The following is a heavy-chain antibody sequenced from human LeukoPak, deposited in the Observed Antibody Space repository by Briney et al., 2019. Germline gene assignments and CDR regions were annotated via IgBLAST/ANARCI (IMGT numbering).Heavy chain of an antibody. CDR3: ARDITMVRGVKGGY. D-gene: IGHD3-10*01. Sequence: PSETLSLTCTVSGGSISSSSYYWGWIRQPPGKGPEWIGSIYYSGSTYYNPSLKSRVTISVDTSKNQFSLKLSSVTAADTAVYYCARDITMVRGVKGGYWGQGTLVTVSS. V-gene: IGHV4-39*02. J-gene: IGHJ4*02. CDR2: IYYSGST. CDR1: GGSISSSSYY.